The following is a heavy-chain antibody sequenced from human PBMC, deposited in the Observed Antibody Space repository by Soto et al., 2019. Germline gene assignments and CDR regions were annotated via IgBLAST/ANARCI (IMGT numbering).Heavy chain of an antibody. CDR2: IYYSGST. J-gene: IGHJ4*02. CDR3: ARSDCSGGSCTFDY. D-gene: IGHD2-15*01. CDR1: GGSISSSSYY. V-gene: IGHV4-39*01. Sequence: SETLSLTCTVSGGSISSSSYYWGWIRQPPGKGLEWIGSIYYSGSTYYNPSLKSRVTISVDTSKNQFSLKLSSVTAADTAVYYCARSDCSGGSCTFDYWGQGTLVTVS.